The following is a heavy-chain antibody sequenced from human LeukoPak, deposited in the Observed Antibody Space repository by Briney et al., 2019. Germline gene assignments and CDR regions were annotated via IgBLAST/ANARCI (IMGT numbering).Heavy chain of an antibody. CDR2: ICGSGGST. CDR1: GFTFSSYA. D-gene: IGHD6-6*01. Sequence: GGSLRLSCAASGFTFSSYAMSWVRQAPGKGLEWVSAICGSGGSTYYADSVKGRFTISRDNSKNTLYLQMNSLRAEDTAVYYCAKDIWPYSSSSGFIDYWGQGTLVTVSS. J-gene: IGHJ4*02. V-gene: IGHV3-23*01. CDR3: AKDIWPYSSSSGFIDY.